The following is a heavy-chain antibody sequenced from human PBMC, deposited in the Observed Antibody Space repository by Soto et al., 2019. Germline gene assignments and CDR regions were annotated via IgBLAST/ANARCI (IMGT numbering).Heavy chain of an antibody. Sequence: ASVKVSCKASGGTFSSYAISWVRQAPGQGLEWMGGIIPIFGTANYAQKFQGRVTITADKSTSTAYMELSSLRSEDTAVYYCARSLRSLEWLPTSGWFDPWGQGTLVTVSS. CDR1: GGTFSSYA. CDR2: IIPIFGTA. D-gene: IGHD3-3*01. J-gene: IGHJ5*02. CDR3: ARSLRSLEWLPTSGWFDP. V-gene: IGHV1-69*06.